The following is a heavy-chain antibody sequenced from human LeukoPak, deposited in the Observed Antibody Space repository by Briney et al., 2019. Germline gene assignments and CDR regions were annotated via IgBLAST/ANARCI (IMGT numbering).Heavy chain of an antibody. CDR2: ISSSSSYI. J-gene: IGHJ6*02. Sequence: MXXVRQAPGKGLEWVSSISSSSSYIYYADSVKGRFTISRDNAKNSLYLQMNSLRAEDTAVYYCARDYDILTGPHGGMDVWGQGTTVTVSS. CDR3: ARDYDILTGPHGGMDV. V-gene: IGHV3-21*01. D-gene: IGHD3-9*01.